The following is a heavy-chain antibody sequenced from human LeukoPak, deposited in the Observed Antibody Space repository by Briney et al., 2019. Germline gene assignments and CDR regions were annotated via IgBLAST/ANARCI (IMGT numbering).Heavy chain of an antibody. CDR2: IKQDGSEK. Sequence: GGSLRLSCAASGFTFSSYWMSWVCQAPGKGLEWVANIKQDGSEKYYVDSVKGRFTISRDNAKNSLYLQMNSLRAEDTAVYYCARVSGYKPLIFDYWGQGTLVTVSS. CDR1: GFTFSSYW. CDR3: ARVSGYKPLIFDY. D-gene: IGHD5-24*01. V-gene: IGHV3-7*01. J-gene: IGHJ4*02.